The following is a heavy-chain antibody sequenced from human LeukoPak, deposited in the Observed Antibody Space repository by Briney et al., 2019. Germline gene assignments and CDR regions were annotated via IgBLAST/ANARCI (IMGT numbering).Heavy chain of an antibody. CDR3: AKIGHVNY. J-gene: IGHJ4*02. Sequence: GGSLRLSCAASGLTLSSYGMHWVRQAPGKGLEWVAVISYDGSNKYYADSVKGRFSISRDNSKNTLYLQMNSLRAEDTAVYYCAKIGHVNYWGQGTLVTVSS. CDR2: ISYDGSNK. CDR1: GLTLSSYG. V-gene: IGHV3-30*18.